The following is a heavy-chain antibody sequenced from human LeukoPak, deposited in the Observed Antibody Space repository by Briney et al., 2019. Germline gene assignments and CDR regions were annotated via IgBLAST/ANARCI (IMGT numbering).Heavy chain of an antibody. CDR2: INHSGST. Sequence: PSETLSLTCAVYGGSFSGYYWSWIRQPPGKGLEWIGEINHSGSTNYNPSLKSRVTISVDTSKNQFSLKLSSVTAADTAVYYCARVSSSWAVLDCWGQGTLVTVSS. V-gene: IGHV4-34*01. CDR1: GGSFSGYY. D-gene: IGHD6-13*01. J-gene: IGHJ4*02. CDR3: ARVSSSWAVLDC.